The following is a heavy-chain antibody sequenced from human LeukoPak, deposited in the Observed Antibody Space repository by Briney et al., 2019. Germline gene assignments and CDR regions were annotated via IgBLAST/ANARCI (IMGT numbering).Heavy chain of an antibody. Sequence: GASVKVSCKASGYTFTSYAMNWVRQAPGQGLEWMGWINTNTGNPTYAQGFTGRFVFSLDTSVSTAYLQISSLKAEDTAVYYCARDEARAGPYYDFWSGVRPRYGMDVWGQGTTVTVSS. CDR1: GYTFTSYA. CDR2: INTNTGNP. V-gene: IGHV7-4-1*02. CDR3: ARDEARAGPYYDFWSGVRPRYGMDV. J-gene: IGHJ6*02. D-gene: IGHD3-3*01.